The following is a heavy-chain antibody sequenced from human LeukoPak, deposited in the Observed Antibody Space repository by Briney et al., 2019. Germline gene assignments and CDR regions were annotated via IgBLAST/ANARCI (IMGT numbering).Heavy chain of an antibody. D-gene: IGHD4-17*01. CDR2: MSGTSGST. CDR3: AKRPSDYGDYVTYFDY. Sequence: GGSLRLSCAASGFTFSDYAMSWVRQARGQGPEWVASMSGTSGSTYYADSVKGRFAISRDNSKNTLYLQMNSLRAEDTAVYYCAKRPSDYGDYVTYFDYWGQGTLVTVSS. V-gene: IGHV3-23*01. CDR1: GFTFSDYA. J-gene: IGHJ4*02.